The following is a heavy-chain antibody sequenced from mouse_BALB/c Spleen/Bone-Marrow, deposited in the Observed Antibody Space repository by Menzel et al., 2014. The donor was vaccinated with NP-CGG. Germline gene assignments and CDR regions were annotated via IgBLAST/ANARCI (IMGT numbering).Heavy chain of an antibody. J-gene: IGHJ4*01. Sequence: VQLKESGGGLVQPGGSRKLSCAASGFTFSRSGMHWVRQAPEKGLEWVAYISSGSGTTYYADTMKGRFTISRDNPKNTLFLQMTSLRSEDTAMYYCARARSTMITTGAMDYWGQGTSVTVSS. CDR1: GFTFSRSG. CDR2: ISSGSGTT. D-gene: IGHD2-4*01. CDR3: ARARSTMITTGAMDY. V-gene: IGHV5-17*02.